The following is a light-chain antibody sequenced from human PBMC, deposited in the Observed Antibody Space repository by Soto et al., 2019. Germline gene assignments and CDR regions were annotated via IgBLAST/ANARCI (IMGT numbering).Light chain of an antibody. CDR3: QQRRT. Sequence: EIVLTQSPGTLSLSPGERATLSCRASQSVSSSYLAWYQQKPGQAPRLLIYGASSRATGIPDGFSGSGSGTDFTLTISRLEPEDFAVYYCQQRRTFGQGTKVDIK. J-gene: IGKJ1*01. V-gene: IGKV3-20*01. CDR1: QSVSSSY. CDR2: GAS.